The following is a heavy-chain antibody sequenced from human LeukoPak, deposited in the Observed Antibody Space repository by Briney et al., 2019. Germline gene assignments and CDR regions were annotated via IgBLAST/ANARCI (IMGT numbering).Heavy chain of an antibody. CDR1: GGSINNYY. V-gene: IGHV4-30-4*08. D-gene: IGHD2-2*01. J-gene: IGHJ4*02. CDR3: ARRAIYCSWTTCSFDF. CDR2: IYYSGNT. Sequence: PSETLSLTCSVSGGSINNYYWSWIRQPPGKGLEWIGYIYYSGNTYYNPSLKSRLTISIDTSKNQFSLKLSSVTAADTAVYFCARRAIYCSWTTCSFDFWGQGTLVTVSS.